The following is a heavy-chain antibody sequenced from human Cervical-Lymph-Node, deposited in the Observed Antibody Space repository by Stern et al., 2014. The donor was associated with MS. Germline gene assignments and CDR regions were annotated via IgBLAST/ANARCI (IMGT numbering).Heavy chain of an antibody. CDR3: ARDHFTTSLAV. CDR2: IYYSGTT. V-gene: IGHV4-31*03. CDR1: GGSISSDHYY. D-gene: IGHD3-22*01. Sequence: QVQLQESGPGLVMPSQTLSLTCTVSGGSISSDHYYWTWIRQHPGKGLEWIGHIYYSGTTYSKPSLKSRVSITVDTSQTLFSLRLSSVTAADTAVYYCARDHFTTSLAVGGHGTTVPVS. J-gene: IGHJ6*02.